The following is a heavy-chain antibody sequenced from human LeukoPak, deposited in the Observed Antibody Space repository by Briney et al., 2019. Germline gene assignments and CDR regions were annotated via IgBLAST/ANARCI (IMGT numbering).Heavy chain of an antibody. V-gene: IGHV3-33*01. CDR3: ATTYGSGSYYYYYYYGMDV. Sequence: GRSLRLSCAASGFTFSSYGMHWVRQAPGKGLEWVAVIWYDGSNKYYADSVKGRFTISRDNSKNTLYLQVNSLRAEDTAVYYCATTYGSGSYYYYYYYGMDVWGQGTTVTVSS. CDR2: IWYDGSNK. D-gene: IGHD3-10*01. J-gene: IGHJ6*02. CDR1: GFTFSSYG.